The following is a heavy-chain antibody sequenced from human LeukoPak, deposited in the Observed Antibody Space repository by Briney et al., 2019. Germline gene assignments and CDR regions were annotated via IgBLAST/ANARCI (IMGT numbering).Heavy chain of an antibody. D-gene: IGHD2-21*02. CDR1: GFTFSSYS. V-gene: IGHV3-21*01. J-gene: IGHJ5*02. CDR3: ARDPYCGGDCYSAEINWFDP. Sequence: PGGSLRLSCAASGFTFSSYSMNWVRQAPGKGLEWVSSISSSSSYIYYADSVKGRFTISRDNAKNSLYLQMNSLRAEDTAVYYCARDPYCGGDCYSAEINWFDPWGQGTLVTVSS. CDR2: ISSSSSYI.